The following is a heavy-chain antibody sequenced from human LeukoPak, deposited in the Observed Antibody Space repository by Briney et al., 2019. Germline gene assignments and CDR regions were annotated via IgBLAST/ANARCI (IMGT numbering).Heavy chain of an antibody. CDR2: IYYSGST. D-gene: IGHD6-13*01. V-gene: IGHV4-59*01. CDR1: GASISRDY. CDR3: ARVYYSSSYDYWYFDL. Sequence: SETLSLTCTVSGASISRDYWSWIRQPPGKGLEWIGYIYYSGSTNYNPSLKSRVTISVDTSKNQFSLKLSSVTAADTAVYYCARVYYSSSYDYWYFDLWGRGTLVTVSS. J-gene: IGHJ2*01.